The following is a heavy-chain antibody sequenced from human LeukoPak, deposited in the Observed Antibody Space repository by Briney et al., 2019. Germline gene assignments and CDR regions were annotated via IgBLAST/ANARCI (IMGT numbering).Heavy chain of an antibody. J-gene: IGHJ5*02. Sequence: GASVKVSCKVSGYTLTELSMHWVRQAPGKGLEWMGGFDPEDGETIYAQKFQGRVTMTEDTSTDTAYMELSSLRSEDTAVYYCARVIAARPQGVNWFDPWGQGTLVTVSS. D-gene: IGHD6-6*01. CDR2: FDPEDGET. CDR1: GYTLTELS. CDR3: ARVIAARPQGVNWFDP. V-gene: IGHV1-24*01.